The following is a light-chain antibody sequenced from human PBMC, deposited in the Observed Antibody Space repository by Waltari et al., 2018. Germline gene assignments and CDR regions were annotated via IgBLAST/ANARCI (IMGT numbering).Light chain of an antibody. CDR3: QQYNGYSYA. V-gene: IGKV1-5*03. Sequence: DIQMTQSPSTLSALVGDRVTLTCRASQSISIWLAWYQQKLGKAPKLLIYKASYLETGVPSRFSGSGSGTDFTLTISGLQPDDSATYYCQQYNGYSYAFGQGTKLEIK. CDR1: QSISIW. J-gene: IGKJ2*01. CDR2: KAS.